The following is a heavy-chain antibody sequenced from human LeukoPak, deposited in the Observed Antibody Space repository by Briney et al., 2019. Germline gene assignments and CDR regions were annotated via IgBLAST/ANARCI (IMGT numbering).Heavy chain of an antibody. CDR3: ARDPGGTGTSDFDF. J-gene: IGHJ4*02. Sequence: SETLSLTRTVSGGSFTNHFWNWIRQPPGKGLEWIGEISGNGNTRYNPSLSSRVTISVDTSKNQFSLRLNSVTAADTAVYYCARDPGGTGTSDFDFWGQGTLVTVSS. D-gene: IGHD1-7*01. CDR2: ISGNGNT. V-gene: IGHV4-59*11. CDR1: GGSFTNHF.